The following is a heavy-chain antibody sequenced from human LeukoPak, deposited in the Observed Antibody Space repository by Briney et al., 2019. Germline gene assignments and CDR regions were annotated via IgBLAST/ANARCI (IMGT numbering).Heavy chain of an antibody. V-gene: IGHV1-69*13. CDR1: GGTFSSYS. J-gene: IGHJ4*02. CDR3: ARKSSHDSTAYYLYYFDY. CDR2: TIPIFGTT. Sequence: ASVKVSCKASGGTFSSYSINWVRQAPGQGLEWMGVTIPIFGTTNYAQKFQGRVTITADESTSTAYMELSSLRSEDTAVYYCARKSSHDSTAYYLYYFDYWGQGTLVTVSS. D-gene: IGHD3-22*01.